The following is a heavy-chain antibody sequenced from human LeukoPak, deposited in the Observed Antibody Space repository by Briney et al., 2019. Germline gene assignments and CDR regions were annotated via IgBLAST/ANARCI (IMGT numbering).Heavy chain of an antibody. J-gene: IGHJ4*02. CDR2: IYPGDSDT. Sequence: GESLKISCKGSGYSFTNYWIARVRQMPGKGLEWMGIIYPGDSDTRYSPSFQGQVTISADKSISTAYLQWSSLKASDTAMYYCATSAPEDSSGYPTNFDYWGQGTLVTVSS. CDR3: ATSAPEDSSGYPTNFDY. V-gene: IGHV5-51*01. D-gene: IGHD3-22*01. CDR1: GYSFTNYW.